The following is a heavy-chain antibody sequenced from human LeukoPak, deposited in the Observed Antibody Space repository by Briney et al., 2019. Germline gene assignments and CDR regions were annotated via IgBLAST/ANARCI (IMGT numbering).Heavy chain of an antibody. CDR3: ARGAVLLWFGEANDAFDI. Sequence: SETLSLTCTVSGGSISSYYWSWIRQPAGKGLEWIGRIYTSGSTNYNPSLKSRVTMSVDTSKNQFSLKLSSVTAADTAVYYCARGAVLLWFGEANDAFDIWGQGTMVTVSS. J-gene: IGHJ3*02. V-gene: IGHV4-4*07. D-gene: IGHD3-10*01. CDR1: GGSISSYY. CDR2: IYTSGST.